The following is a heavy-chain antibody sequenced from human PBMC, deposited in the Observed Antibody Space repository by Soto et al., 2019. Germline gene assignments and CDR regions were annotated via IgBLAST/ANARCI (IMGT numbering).Heavy chain of an antibody. CDR2: IVVGSGNT. CDR3: AADQSSSTYGMDV. Sequence: GASEKVSCKASGFTFTSSAVQWVRQVRGQRLEWIGWIVVGSGNTNYAQKFQERVTITRDMSTSTAYMELSSLRSEDTAVYYCAADQSSSTYGMDVWGQGTTVTVSS. D-gene: IGHD6-6*01. CDR1: GFTFTSSA. V-gene: IGHV1-58*01. J-gene: IGHJ6*02.